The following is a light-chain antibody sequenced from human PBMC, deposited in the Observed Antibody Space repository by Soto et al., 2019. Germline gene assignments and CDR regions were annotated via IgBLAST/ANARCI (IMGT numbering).Light chain of an antibody. V-gene: IGKV3-20*01. CDR3: QQYDIWPPYT. J-gene: IGKJ2*01. Sequence: EVVLTQSPNTLSLSPGERATLSCWASQSLRSSYLAWYQRKPGQAPRLLMFGASRRATGIPDRFNGSGSGTEFTVTISRLQSEDFAIYYCQQYDIWPPYTFGQGTKVEF. CDR2: GAS. CDR1: QSLRSSY.